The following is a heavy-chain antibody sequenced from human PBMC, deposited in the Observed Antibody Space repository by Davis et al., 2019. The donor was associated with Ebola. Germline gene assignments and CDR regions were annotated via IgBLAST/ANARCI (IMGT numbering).Heavy chain of an antibody. CDR3: TVLRDGYYYYYGMDV. Sequence: GESLKISCAASGFTFSGSAMHWVRQASGKGLEWVGRIRSKANSYATAYAASVKGRFTISRDDSKNTAYLQMNSLKTEDTAVYYCTVLRDGYYYYYGMDVWGQGTTVTVSS. CDR2: IRSKANSYAT. D-gene: IGHD4-17*01. V-gene: IGHV3-73*01. CDR1: GFTFSGSA. J-gene: IGHJ6*02.